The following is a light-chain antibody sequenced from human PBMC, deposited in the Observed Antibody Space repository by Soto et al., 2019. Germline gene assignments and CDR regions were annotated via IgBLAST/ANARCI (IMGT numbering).Light chain of an antibody. CDR1: QSLNIY. CDR3: QQRRSWPIT. J-gene: IGKJ5*01. Sequence: EIVLTQSPATLSLSPGERATLSCRASQSLNIYLAWYQQKPGQAPRLLIYDASNRATGIPARFSGSGSETDFTLTISSLEPEDFAVYYCQQRRSWPITFGQGTRLEIK. V-gene: IGKV3-11*01. CDR2: DAS.